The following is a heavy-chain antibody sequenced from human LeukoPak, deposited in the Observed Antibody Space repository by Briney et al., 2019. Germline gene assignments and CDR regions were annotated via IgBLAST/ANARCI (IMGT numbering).Heavy chain of an antibody. J-gene: IGHJ4*02. CDR3: AKAITVVRGVHHFDY. Sequence: GGSLRLSCAASGFTFSSHAMSWVRQAPGKGLEWVSAISGCGGRTYYADSVKGRFTISRDNSKHTLYLQMNSMRAEDTAVYYCAKAITVVRGVHHFDYWGQGTLVTVSS. CDR2: ISGCGGRT. D-gene: IGHD3-10*01. V-gene: IGHV3-23*01. CDR1: GFTFSSHA.